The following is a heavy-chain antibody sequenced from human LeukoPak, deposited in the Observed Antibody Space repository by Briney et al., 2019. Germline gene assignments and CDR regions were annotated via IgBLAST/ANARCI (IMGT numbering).Heavy chain of an antibody. CDR1: GFTFSSTG. CDR2: IRYDGNNK. J-gene: IGHJ4*02. Sequence: GGSLRLSCTASGFTFSSTGMHWVRQAPGKGLEWVSYIRYDGNNKYYGDSVKGRLTVSRDNSKNTLYLQMNSLRVEDTAVYYCARTYNPDYWGQGTLATVSS. V-gene: IGHV3-30*02. CDR3: ARTYNPDY. D-gene: IGHD1-14*01.